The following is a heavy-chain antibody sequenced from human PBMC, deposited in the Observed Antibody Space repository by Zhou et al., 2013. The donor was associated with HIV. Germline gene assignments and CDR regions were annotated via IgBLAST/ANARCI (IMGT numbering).Heavy chain of an antibody. CDR3: ARARISAAGTIVYYFDF. V-gene: IGHV1-8*01. CDR1: GYTFTGHD. J-gene: IGHJ4*02. Sequence: QVQLVQSGTEVKKPGASVKVSCKASGYTFTGHDINWVRQASGQGLEWMGWMNPDSGNTGYAQKFQGRVTMTRNTSINTAYMDLGSLRPEDTAVYYCARARISAAGTIVYYFDFWGQGTLVTVSS. CDR2: MNPDSGNT. D-gene: IGHD6-13*01.